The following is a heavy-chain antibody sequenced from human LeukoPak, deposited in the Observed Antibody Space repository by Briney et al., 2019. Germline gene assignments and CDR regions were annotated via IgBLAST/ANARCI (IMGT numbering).Heavy chain of an antibody. Sequence: GASVKVSCRACGYTFTSHDVIWVRQATGQGLQWIGWMNPNSGYTVYAQEFQGRVTITRDTSINTAYMELSSLRSEDTAFYYCARNRNGLDPWGQGTLVTVSS. CDR2: MNPNSGYT. CDR1: GYTFTSHD. V-gene: IGHV1-8*01. J-gene: IGHJ5*02. D-gene: IGHD5-24*01. CDR3: ARNRNGLDP.